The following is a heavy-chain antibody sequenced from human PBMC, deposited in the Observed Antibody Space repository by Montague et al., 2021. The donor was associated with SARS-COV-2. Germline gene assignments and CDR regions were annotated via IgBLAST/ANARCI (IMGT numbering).Heavy chain of an antibody. D-gene: IGHD1-26*01. J-gene: IGHJ4*02. V-gene: IGHV4-59*08. CDR3: ARLRTGSYVFDY. Sequence: SETLSLTCTVSGGSINGYYWCWIRQSPGKGLDWIGYIHYTGNTNYNPSLKGRVTISLDTSKSQFSLRLSSVTAADTAVCSCARLRTGSYVFDYWGQGTLVTVSS. CDR2: IHYTGNT. CDR1: GGSINGYY.